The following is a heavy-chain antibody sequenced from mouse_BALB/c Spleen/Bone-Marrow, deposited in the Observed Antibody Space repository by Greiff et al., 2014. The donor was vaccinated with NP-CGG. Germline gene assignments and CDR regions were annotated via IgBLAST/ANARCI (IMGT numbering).Heavy chain of an antibody. J-gene: IGHJ2*01. Sequence: VKLMESGAELVRPGSSVKISCKASGYAFSSYWMNWVKQRPGQGLEWIGQIYPGDGDTNYNGKFKGKATLTADKSSSTAYMQLSSLTSEDSAVYFCARRGYYGSSYCFDYWGQGTTLTVSS. CDR3: ARRGYYGSSYCFDY. D-gene: IGHD1-1*01. V-gene: IGHV1-80*01. CDR2: IYPGDGDT. CDR1: GYAFSSYW.